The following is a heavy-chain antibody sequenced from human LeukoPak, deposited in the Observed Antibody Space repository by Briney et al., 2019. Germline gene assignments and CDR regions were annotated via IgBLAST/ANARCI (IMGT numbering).Heavy chain of an antibody. CDR1: GGSFSGYY. CDR2: IYYSGST. Sequence: SETLSLTCTVYGGSFSGYYWNWIRQPPGKGLEWIGYIYYSGSTNYNPSLKSRVTISVDTSKNQFSLKLSSVTAADTAVYYCARDHGLDAFDIWGQGTMVTVSS. V-gene: IGHV4-59*01. D-gene: IGHD3/OR15-3a*01. J-gene: IGHJ3*02. CDR3: ARDHGLDAFDI.